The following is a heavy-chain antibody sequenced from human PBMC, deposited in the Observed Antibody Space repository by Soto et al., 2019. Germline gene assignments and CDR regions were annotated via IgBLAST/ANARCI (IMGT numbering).Heavy chain of an antibody. CDR3: ARADSTEEGDYYYYGMDV. Sequence: SETLSLTCTVSGGSISSSSYYWGWIRQPPGKGLEWIGSIYYSGSTYYNPSLKSRVTISVDTSKNQFSLKLSSVTAADTAVYYCARADSTEEGDYYYYGMDVWGQGTTVTVSS. V-gene: IGHV4-39*01. J-gene: IGHJ6*02. CDR1: GGSISSSSYY. CDR2: IYYSGST. D-gene: IGHD3-16*01.